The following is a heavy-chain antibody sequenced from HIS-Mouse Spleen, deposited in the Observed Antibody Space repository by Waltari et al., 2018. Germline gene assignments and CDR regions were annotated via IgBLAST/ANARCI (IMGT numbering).Heavy chain of an antibody. CDR1: GGSISSSSYY. CDR2: IYYRWST. V-gene: IGHV4-39*07. J-gene: IGHJ2*01. CDR3: AREIPYSSSWYDWYFDL. D-gene: IGHD6-13*01. Sequence: QVQLQESGPGLVKPSETLSLTCTVSGGSISSSSYYWGWIRQPPGKGLEWIGSIYYRWSTYYNPSLKSRVTISVDTAKNQFSLKLSSVTAADTAVYYCAREIPYSSSWYDWYFDLWGRGTLVTVSS.